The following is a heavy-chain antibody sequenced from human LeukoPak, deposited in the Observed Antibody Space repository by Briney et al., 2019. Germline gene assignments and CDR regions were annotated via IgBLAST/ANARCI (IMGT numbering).Heavy chain of an antibody. CDR2: ISSGGVST. CDR3: AKGWKHLFF. J-gene: IGHJ4*02. Sequence: GGSLRLSYPASGFTYRTYPIPSVRQAPGKGLEWVSAISSGGVSTYYADSVKGRFTISRAYSKNTVYLQMDSLRAEDTAAYYCAKGWKHLFFWGQGTQVTVSS. D-gene: IGHD5-18*01. V-gene: IGHV3-23*01. CDR1: GFTYRTYP.